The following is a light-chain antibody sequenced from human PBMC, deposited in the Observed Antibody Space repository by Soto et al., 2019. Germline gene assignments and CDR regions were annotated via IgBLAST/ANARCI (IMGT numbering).Light chain of an antibody. V-gene: IGKV3-11*01. CDR2: DTS. J-gene: IGKJ3*01. Sequence: EIVLTQSPATLSLSPGERATLSCWASQSVSSYLAWYQQKPGQAPRLLIYDTSKRATGIPARFSGSGSGTDFTLTISSLEPEDFAVYYCQQRTNWPRSFTFGPGTKVDIK. CDR1: QSVSSY. CDR3: QQRTNWPRSFT.